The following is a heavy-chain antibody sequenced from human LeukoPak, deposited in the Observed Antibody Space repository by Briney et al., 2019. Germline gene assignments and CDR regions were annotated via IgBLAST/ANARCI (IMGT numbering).Heavy chain of an antibody. D-gene: IGHD2-21*02. V-gene: IGHV4-30-2*01. J-gene: IGHJ4*02. CDR1: GGSINSGGYS. Sequence: PSQTLSLTCAVSGGSINSGGYSWSWIRQPPGKGLEWIGYIYHSGSTYYNPSLKGRVTISLDRSKNQFSLKLSSVTAADTAVYYCSRVTYGGGSSYYFDYWGQGTLVTVSS. CDR3: SRVTYGGGSSYYFDY. CDR2: IYHSGST.